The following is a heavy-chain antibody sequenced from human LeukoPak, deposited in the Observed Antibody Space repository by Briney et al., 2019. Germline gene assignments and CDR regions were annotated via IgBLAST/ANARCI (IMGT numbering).Heavy chain of an antibody. CDR3: AKAIVPAAAFDP. J-gene: IGHJ5*02. D-gene: IGHD2-2*01. V-gene: IGHV3-21*04. Sequence: GGSLRLSCAASGFIFSSYSMNWVRQAPGKGLEWVSSISSSSTYIYYADSVKGRFTISRDNAKNSLYLQTNSLRAEDTALYYCAKAIVPAAAFDPWGQGTLVTVSS. CDR1: GFIFSSYS. CDR2: ISSSSTYI.